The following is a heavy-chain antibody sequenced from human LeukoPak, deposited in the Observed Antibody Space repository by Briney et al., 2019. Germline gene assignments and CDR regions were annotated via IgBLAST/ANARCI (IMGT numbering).Heavy chain of an antibody. CDR3: ATSGWYLLPGVY. V-gene: IGHV3-30*04. D-gene: IGHD6-19*01. CDR2: ISYDGSNK. Sequence: GGSLRLSCAASGFTFSSYAMHWVRQAPGKGLEWVAVISYDGSNKYYADSVKGRFTISRDNSKNTLYLQMNSLRAEDTAVYYCATSGWYLLPGVYWGQGTLVTVSS. CDR1: GFTFSSYA. J-gene: IGHJ4*02.